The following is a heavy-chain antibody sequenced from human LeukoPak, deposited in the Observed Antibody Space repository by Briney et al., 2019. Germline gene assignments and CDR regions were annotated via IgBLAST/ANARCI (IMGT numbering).Heavy chain of an antibody. Sequence: GVSLRLSCGASGFSFSDYAMHWVRQAPGKGLEWVAFIRFDGSRTDYADSVKGRFTISRDNSKNTLFLQLNSLRPDDTGVYFCAKPSGNCVDYWVQGTLVNVSS. D-gene: IGHD1-26*01. CDR1: GFSFSDYA. CDR2: IRFDGSRT. CDR3: AKPSGNCVDY. J-gene: IGHJ4*02. V-gene: IGHV3-30*02.